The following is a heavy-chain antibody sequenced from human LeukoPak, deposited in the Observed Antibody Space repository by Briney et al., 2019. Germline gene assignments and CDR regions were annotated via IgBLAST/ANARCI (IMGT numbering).Heavy chain of an antibody. D-gene: IGHD5-18*01. J-gene: IGHJ6*02. CDR2: ISGSGGST. V-gene: IGHV3-64*02. Sequence: GGSLRLSCAASGFTFNNYAMHWVRQAPGKGLEYVSAISGSGGSTYYVDSVKGRFTISRDNSKNSLYLQMGGLRAEDMAVYYCAKGYSYGQGYYYYGMDVWGQGTTVTVSS. CDR3: AKGYSYGQGYYYYGMDV. CDR1: GFTFNNYA.